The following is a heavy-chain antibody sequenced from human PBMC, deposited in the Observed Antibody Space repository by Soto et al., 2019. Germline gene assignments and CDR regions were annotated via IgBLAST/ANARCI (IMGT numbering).Heavy chain of an antibody. V-gene: IGHV5-51*01. Sequence: PGESLKISCKGSGYSFTSYWIGWVRQMPGKGLEWMGIIYPGDSDTRYSPSFQGQVTISADKSISTAYLQWSSLKASDTAMYYCARAPAQGIAVNHYYYGMDVWGQGTTVTVSS. J-gene: IGHJ6*02. CDR3: ARAPAQGIAVNHYYYGMDV. CDR2: IYPGDSDT. CDR1: GYSFTSYW. D-gene: IGHD6-19*01.